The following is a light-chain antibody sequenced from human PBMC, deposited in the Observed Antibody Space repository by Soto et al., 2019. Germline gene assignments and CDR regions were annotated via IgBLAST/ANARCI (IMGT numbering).Light chain of an antibody. V-gene: IGKV3-15*01. J-gene: IGKJ1*01. Sequence: EIVMTQSPATLSVSPGERATLSCRASQSISSKLAWYQQKGGQAPRLHIYDASTRATGIPARFSGSGSGTEFTLTITSLQSEDFAVYYCQQYNNWPRTFGQGTKVEIK. CDR1: QSISSK. CDR3: QQYNNWPRT. CDR2: DAS.